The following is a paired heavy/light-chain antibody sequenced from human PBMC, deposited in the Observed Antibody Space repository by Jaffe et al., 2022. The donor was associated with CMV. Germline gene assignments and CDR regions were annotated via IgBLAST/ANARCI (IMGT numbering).Heavy chain of an antibody. CDR1: GYSFTNYW. J-gene: IGHJ4*02. Sequence: EVQLVQSGAEVKKTGDSLKISCQGSGYSFTNYWIAWVRQMPGQGLEWMGIIYPGDSDTKYSPSFQGQVTISADKSINTAYLQWSGLKASDTAMYYCARRAKYCSGGSCPSDWYYFDYWGQGTLVTVSS. CDR3: ARRAKYCSGGSCPSDWYYFDY. CDR2: IYPGDSDT. V-gene: IGHV5-51*01. D-gene: IGHD2-15*01.
Light chain of an antibody. V-gene: IGLV4-69*01. CDR2: LNSDGSH. J-gene: IGLJ3*02. CDR1: SGHSSFA. CDR3: QTWGTGIEWV. Sequence: QLALTQSPSASASLGASVKLTCTLSSGHSSFAIAWHQQQPEKGPRYLMNLNSDGSHSKGDGIPDRFSGSSSGAERYLTISSLQSEDEADYYCQTWGTGIEWVFGGGTKVTVL.